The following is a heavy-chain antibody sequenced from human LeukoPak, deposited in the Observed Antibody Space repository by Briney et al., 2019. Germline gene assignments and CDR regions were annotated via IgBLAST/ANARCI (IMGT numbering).Heavy chain of an antibody. Sequence: GGSLRLSCAASGFTFSSSAMTWVRQAPGKGLEWVSSISGTTNRSPYYADSVKGRFTISRDNSKNTLYLQMSSLRAEDTAVYYCAKPRLMTTVTNYGLDVWGQGTTVTVSS. D-gene: IGHD4-17*01. CDR2: ISGTTNRSP. V-gene: IGHV3-23*01. CDR3: AKPRLMTTVTNYGLDV. CDR1: GFTFSSSA. J-gene: IGHJ6*02.